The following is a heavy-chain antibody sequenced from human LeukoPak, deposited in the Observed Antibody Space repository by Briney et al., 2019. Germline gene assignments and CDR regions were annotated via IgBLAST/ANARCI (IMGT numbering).Heavy chain of an antibody. V-gene: IGHV3-7*01. Sequence: GGSLRLSCEASGFTISNYWMSWVRQAPGKGLEWVANIKQDGSEKYYVDSVKGRFTISRDNAKNSLYLQMNSLRAEDTAVYYCARPGVRQWLVNYWGQGTLVTVSS. CDR2: IKQDGSEK. CDR3: ARPGVRQWLVNY. CDR1: GFTISNYW. J-gene: IGHJ4*02. D-gene: IGHD6-19*01.